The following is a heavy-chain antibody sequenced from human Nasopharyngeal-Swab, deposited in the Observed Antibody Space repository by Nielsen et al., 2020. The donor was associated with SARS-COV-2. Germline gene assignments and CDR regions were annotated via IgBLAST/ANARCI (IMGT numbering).Heavy chain of an antibody. CDR1: GGSVSDYH. CDR2: MKPSGRT. Sequence: SETLSLTCAVYGGSVSDYHWSWIRQTPGKGVEWVGEMKPSGRTNYNPSLKSRVAISIDTSKNQFFLSFTSVTAADTALYYCAGHPADFDYWGQVTLVTVSS. CDR3: AGHPADFDY. D-gene: IGHD6-25*01. J-gene: IGHJ4*02. V-gene: IGHV4-34*01.